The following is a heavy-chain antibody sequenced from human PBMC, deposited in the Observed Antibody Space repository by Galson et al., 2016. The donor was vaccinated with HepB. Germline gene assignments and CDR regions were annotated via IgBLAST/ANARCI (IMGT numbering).Heavy chain of an antibody. V-gene: IGHV3-74*01. CDR1: GFTFGSYW. CDR2: INSDGSST. Sequence: SLRLSCAASGFTFGSYWMHWVRQAPGKGLVWVSRINSDGSSTSYADSVKGRFTISRDNAKNTLYLQMNSLRAEDTAVYYCARALGSSSYGMDVWGQGTTVTVSS. CDR3: ARALGSSSYGMDV. J-gene: IGHJ6*02. D-gene: IGHD6-6*01.